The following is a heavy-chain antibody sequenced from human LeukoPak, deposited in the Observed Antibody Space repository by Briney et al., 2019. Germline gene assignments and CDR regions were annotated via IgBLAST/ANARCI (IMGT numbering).Heavy chain of an antibody. CDR2: ITSGGDYI. V-gene: IGHV3-21*01. Sequence: RGSLRLSCPASGFTLNTFNMNWVRHAPEEGREWVSSITSGGDYIYYADSVKGRSTTSRDNAKNSLSLQLNSLRVEDTAVYYCARGHYDVLAASYKWTPDYWGQGTLVTVSS. CDR1: GFTLNTFN. J-gene: IGHJ4*02. CDR3: ARGHYDVLAASYKWTPDY. D-gene: IGHD3-9*01.